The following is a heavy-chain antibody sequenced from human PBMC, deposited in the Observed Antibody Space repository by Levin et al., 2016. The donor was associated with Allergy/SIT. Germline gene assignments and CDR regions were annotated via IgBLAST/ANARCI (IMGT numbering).Heavy chain of an antibody. CDR3: AKYSSVSHAPFDY. D-gene: IGHD2-15*01. CDR2: ITAFGGTT. CDR1: GITFTSYA. J-gene: IGHJ4*02. Sequence: GGSLRLSCAASGITFTSYAMSWVRQAPGKGLEWVSSITAFGGTTWYPDSVKGRFTISRDNSKNTLSLQMDSLRTEDTAVYYCAKYSSVSHAPFDYWGQGTLVTVSS. V-gene: IGHV3-23*01.